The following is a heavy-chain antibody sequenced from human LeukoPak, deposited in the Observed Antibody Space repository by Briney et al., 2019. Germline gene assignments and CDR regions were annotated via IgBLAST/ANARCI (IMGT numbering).Heavy chain of an antibody. CDR1: GFTFSSYG. D-gene: IGHD3-10*01. V-gene: IGHV3-33*06. CDR3: AKDSGRTLGY. J-gene: IGHJ4*02. Sequence: GGSLRLSCAASGFTFSSYGMHWVRQAPGKGLEWVAVIWYDGSNKYYADSVKGRFTISRDNSKNTLYLQMNSQRAEDTAVYYCAKDSGRTLGYWGQGTLVTVSS. CDR2: IWYDGSNK.